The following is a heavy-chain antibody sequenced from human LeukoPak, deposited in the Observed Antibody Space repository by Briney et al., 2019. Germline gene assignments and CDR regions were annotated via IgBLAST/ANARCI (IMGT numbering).Heavy chain of an antibody. J-gene: IGHJ4*02. Sequence: ASVKVSCKASGYTFTSYYTHWVRQAPGQGLEWMGIINPSGGSTSYAQKFQGRVTMTRDTSTSTVYMELSSLRSEDTAVYYCARWAYCSGGSCYSSYYFDYWGQGTLVTVSS. D-gene: IGHD2-15*01. V-gene: IGHV1-46*01. CDR1: GYTFTSYY. CDR3: ARWAYCSGGSCYSSYYFDY. CDR2: INPSGGST.